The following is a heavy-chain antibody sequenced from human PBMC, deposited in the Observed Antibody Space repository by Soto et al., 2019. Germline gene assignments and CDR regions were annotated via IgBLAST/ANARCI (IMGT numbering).Heavy chain of an antibody. CDR3: ARGFNEAPGVGEY. CDR1: GFTFSRYV. V-gene: IGHV3-30-3*01. D-gene: IGHD1-1*01. J-gene: IGHJ4*02. Sequence: GGSLRLSFATSGFTFSRYVMPWVRQPPGKGPEWVAQISSDGRTKFYADSVKGRFTISRDNSEDTVYVQMNSLRGDDTAVYFCARGFNEAPGVGEYWVQGTPVTVSS. CDR2: ISSDGRTK.